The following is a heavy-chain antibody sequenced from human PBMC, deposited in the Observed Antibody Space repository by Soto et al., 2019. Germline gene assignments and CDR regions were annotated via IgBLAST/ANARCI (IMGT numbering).Heavy chain of an antibody. CDR1: GGTFSSYA. CDR3: STGGWLQFGY. D-gene: IGHD5-12*01. CDR2: IIPIFGTA. V-gene: IGHV1-69*06. Sequence: ASVKVSCKASGGTFSSYAISWVRQAPGQGLEWMGGIIPIFGTANYAQKFQGRVTMTEDTSPDTVYMELNSLRPEDTAVYYCSTGGWLQFGYWGQGTLVTVSS. J-gene: IGHJ4*02.